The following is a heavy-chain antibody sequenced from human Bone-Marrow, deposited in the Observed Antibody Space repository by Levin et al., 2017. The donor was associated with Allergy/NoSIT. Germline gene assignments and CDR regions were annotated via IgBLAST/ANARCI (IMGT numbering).Heavy chain of an antibody. CDR3: ARGFGSGTYSSFFDN. Sequence: SQTLSLTCAVYGGSFTGYYWSWFRQSPGKGLEWIGEISHAGSTKYKPSLKSRVIMSVDMSQNHLSLRLTSVTAADTAVYYCARGFGSGTYSSFFDNWGQGTLVTVSS. D-gene: IGHD3-10*01. CDR1: GGSFTGYY. CDR2: ISHAGST. V-gene: IGHV4-34*01. J-gene: IGHJ4*02.